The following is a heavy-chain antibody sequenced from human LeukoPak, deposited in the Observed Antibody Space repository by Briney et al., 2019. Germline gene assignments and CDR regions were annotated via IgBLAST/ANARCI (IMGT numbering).Heavy chain of an antibody. CDR2: LSGSGGST. J-gene: IGHJ5*02. Sequence: GGSLRPSCAASGFTLSSYAMSGVRQAPGKGLECVSALSGSGGSTYYADSVKGRFTISRDNSKNTLYLQMNSLRAEDTAVYYCAKSVWGSSGYYPNWFDPWGQGTLVTVSS. CDR3: AKSVWGSSGYYPNWFDP. V-gene: IGHV3-23*01. D-gene: IGHD3-22*01. CDR1: GFTLSSYA.